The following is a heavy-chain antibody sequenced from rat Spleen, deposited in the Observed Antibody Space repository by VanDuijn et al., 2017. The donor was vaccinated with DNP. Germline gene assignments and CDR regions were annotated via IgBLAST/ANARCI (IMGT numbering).Heavy chain of an antibody. CDR1: GYSITSNY. D-gene: IGHD1-9*01. J-gene: IGHJ2*01. CDR3: ARWYYGYNSVYFDY. Sequence: EVQLQESGPGLVKPSQSLSLTCSVTGYSITSNYWGWIRKFPGNEMEWMGYISYSGSTSYNPSLKSRLSITRDTTKNQFFLQLNSVTTEDTATYYCARWYYGYNSVYFDYWGQGVMVTVSS. V-gene: IGHV3-1*01. CDR2: ISYSGST.